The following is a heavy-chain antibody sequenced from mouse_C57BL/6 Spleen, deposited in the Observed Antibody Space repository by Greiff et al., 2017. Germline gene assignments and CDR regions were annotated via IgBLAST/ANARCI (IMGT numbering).Heavy chain of an antibody. J-gene: IGHJ3*01. CDR3: ARWDYDDGFAY. D-gene: IGHD2-4*01. CDR1: GYTFTDYY. CDR2: IYPGSGNT. V-gene: IGHV1-76*01. Sequence: QVQLQQSGAELVRPGASVKLSCKASGYTFTDYYINWVKQRPGQGLEWIARIYPGSGNTYYNEKFKGKATLTAEKSSSTAYMQLSSLTSEDSAVYFCARWDYDDGFAYWGQGTLVTVSA.